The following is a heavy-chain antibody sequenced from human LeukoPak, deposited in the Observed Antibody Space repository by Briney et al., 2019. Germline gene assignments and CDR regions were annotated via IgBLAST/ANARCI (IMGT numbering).Heavy chain of an antibody. CDR3: ARAIFGVAWFDP. D-gene: IGHD3-3*02. CDR1: GYTFSTYD. V-gene: IGHV1-8*01. Sequence: ASVKVSCKASGYTFSTYDLIWVRQATGQGLEWMGWMNPNSGNTGYAQKFQGRVTMTRNTSISTAYMELSSLRSEDTAVYYCARAIFGVAWFDPWGREPWSPSPQ. CDR2: MNPNSGNT. J-gene: IGHJ5*02.